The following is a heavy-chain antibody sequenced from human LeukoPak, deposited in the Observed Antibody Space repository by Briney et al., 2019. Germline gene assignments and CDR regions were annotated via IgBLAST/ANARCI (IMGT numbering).Heavy chain of an antibody. CDR3: ARRGGWSGPMYYFDY. J-gene: IGHJ4*02. CDR1: GFTFSSYW. Sequence: GGSLRLSCAASGFTFSSYWMSWVRQAPGEGLEWVANIKQDGSEKYYVDSVKGRFTISRDNAKNSLYLQMNSLRAEDTAVYYCARRGGWSGPMYYFDYWGQGTLVTVSS. V-gene: IGHV3-7*01. CDR2: IKQDGSEK. D-gene: IGHD3-3*01.